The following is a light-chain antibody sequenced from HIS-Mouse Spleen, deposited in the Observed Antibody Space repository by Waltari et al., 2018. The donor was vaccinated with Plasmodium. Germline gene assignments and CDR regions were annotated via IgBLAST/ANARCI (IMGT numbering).Light chain of an antibody. CDR1: SSDVGSYNL. CDR3: CSYAGSSTFV. CDR2: EGN. Sequence: QSALTQPASVSGSPGQSITISCTGTSSDVGSYNLVSWYQQHPGKAPKLMIYEGNKRPSGVSNRFSGSKSGNTASLTSSGLQAEDEADYYCCSYAGSSTFVFGGGTKLTVL. V-gene: IGLV2-23*03. J-gene: IGLJ3*02.